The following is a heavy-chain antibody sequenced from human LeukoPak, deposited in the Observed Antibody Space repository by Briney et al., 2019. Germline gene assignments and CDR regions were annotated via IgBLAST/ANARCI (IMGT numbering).Heavy chain of an antibody. CDR3: ARHRGYYYDSSGYITPFDY. Sequence: PSETLSLTCTVSGGSISSSSYYWGGIRQPPGKGPEWIGSIYYSGSTYYKQSLKSRVTISVDTSKNQFSLKLSSVTAADTAVYYCARHRGYYYDSSGYITPFDYWGQGILVTVSS. CDR2: IYYSGST. D-gene: IGHD3-22*01. CDR1: GGSISSSSYY. J-gene: IGHJ4*02. V-gene: IGHV4-39*01.